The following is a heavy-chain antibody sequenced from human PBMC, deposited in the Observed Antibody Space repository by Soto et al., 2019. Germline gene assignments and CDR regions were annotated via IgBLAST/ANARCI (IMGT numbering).Heavy chain of an antibody. CDR3: ARDFVRSGVVTGGGYYYYGMDV. D-gene: IGHD3-3*01. V-gene: IGHV3-21*01. CDR2: ISSSSSYI. J-gene: IGHJ6*02. Sequence: GESLKISCAASGFTFSSYSMNWVRQAPGKGLEWVSSISSSSSYIYYADSVKGRFTISRDNAKNSLYLQMNSLRAEDTAVYYCARDFVRSGVVTGGGYYYYGMDVWGQGTTVTVSS. CDR1: GFTFSSYS.